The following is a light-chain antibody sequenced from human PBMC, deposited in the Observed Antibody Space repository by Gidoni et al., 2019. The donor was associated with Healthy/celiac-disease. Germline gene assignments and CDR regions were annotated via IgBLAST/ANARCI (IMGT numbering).Light chain of an antibody. CDR3: QQSYSTPYS. CDR1: QSISSY. J-gene: IGKJ2*03. V-gene: IGKV1-39*01. Sequence: IQMTQPPSSLSASVGDRVTITCRASQSISSYLNWYQQKPGKAPKLLIYAASSLQSRVPSRFSGSGSGTDFTLTISSLQPEDFATYYCQQSYSTPYSFGQGTKLEIK. CDR2: AAS.